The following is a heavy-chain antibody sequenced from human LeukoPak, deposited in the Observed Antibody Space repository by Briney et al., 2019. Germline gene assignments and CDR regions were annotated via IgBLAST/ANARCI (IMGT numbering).Heavy chain of an antibody. V-gene: IGHV3-23*01. CDR3: ARVIGSYGDSAY. Sequence: GGPLRLSCAASGFTFSSYAMSWVRQAPGKGLEWVSAISGSGGSTYYADSVKGRFTISRDNAKNSLYLQMDSLRAEDTAIYYCARVIGSYGDSAYWGQGTLVTVSS. CDR2: ISGSGGST. CDR1: GFTFSSYA. J-gene: IGHJ4*02. D-gene: IGHD3-16*01.